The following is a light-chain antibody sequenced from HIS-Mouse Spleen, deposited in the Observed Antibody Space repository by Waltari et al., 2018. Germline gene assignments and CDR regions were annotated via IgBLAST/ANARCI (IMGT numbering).Light chain of an antibody. V-gene: IGLV3-10*01. CDR3: YSTDSSGNHRV. CDR1: VLSKNY. CDR2: EDS. J-gene: IGLJ2*01. Sequence: SYELTQPPPVSVCSGPPARTTCPGGVLSKNYAYWYQQKSGQAPVLVIYEDSKRPSGIPERFSGSSSGTMATLTISGAQVEDEADYYCYSTDSSGNHRVFGGGTKLTVL.